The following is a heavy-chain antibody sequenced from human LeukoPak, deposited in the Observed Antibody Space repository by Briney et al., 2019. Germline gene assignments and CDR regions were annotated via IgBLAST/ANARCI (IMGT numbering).Heavy chain of an antibody. Sequence: PSETLSLTCTVSGYSISSGYYWGWIRQPPGKGLEWIGSMYHSGSTYYNPSLKSRVTMSVDTSKNQFSLKLSSVTAADTAVYYCARDRYYYDSSGYYVFDYWGQGTLVTVSS. CDR3: ARDRYYYDSSGYYVFDY. D-gene: IGHD3-22*01. CDR1: GYSISSGYY. J-gene: IGHJ4*02. CDR2: MYHSGST. V-gene: IGHV4-38-2*02.